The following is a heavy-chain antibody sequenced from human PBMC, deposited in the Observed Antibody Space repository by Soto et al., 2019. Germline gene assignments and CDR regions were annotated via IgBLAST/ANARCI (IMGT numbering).Heavy chain of an antibody. V-gene: IGHV5-51*01. CDR3: AKQHPLDSHVWFN. J-gene: IGHJ4*02. CDR2: IYPGDSEA. Sequence: GEALKISCKASGYGFTSFWIAWVRPTPGKGLEWLGSIYPGDSEARSSPSFQGQVAISADTSITTAYLQWSSLKASDTARYYGAKQHPLDSHVWFNWGQGTLVTVSS. D-gene: IGHD3-10*01. CDR1: GYGFTSFW.